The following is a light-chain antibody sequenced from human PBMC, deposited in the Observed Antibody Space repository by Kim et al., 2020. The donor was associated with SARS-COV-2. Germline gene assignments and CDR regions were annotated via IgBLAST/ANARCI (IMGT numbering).Light chain of an antibody. V-gene: IGKV1-39*01. CDR2: GAV. Sequence: SASVGDRVTITCRASQSVRNFLNWYQQRPGKGPKLLIYGAVRLQNGVPSRFSGSGSETDFTLTISSLQSEDFATYYCQQSYTTPYTFGQGTKLEI. CDR3: QQSYTTPYT. CDR1: QSVRNF. J-gene: IGKJ2*01.